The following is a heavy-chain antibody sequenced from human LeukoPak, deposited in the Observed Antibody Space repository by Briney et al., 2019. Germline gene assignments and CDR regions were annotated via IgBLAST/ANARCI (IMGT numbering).Heavy chain of an antibody. CDR1: GGTFSSYA. J-gene: IGHJ6*02. V-gene: IGHV1-18*01. CDR2: ISAYNGNT. Sequence: GASVKVSCKASGGTFSSYAISWVRQAPGQGLEWMGWISAYNGNTNYAQKLQGRVTMTTDTSTSTAYMELRSLRSDDTAVYYCARRNYDFWSGYLYGMDVWGQGTTVTVSS. CDR3: ARRNYDFWSGYLYGMDV. D-gene: IGHD3-3*01.